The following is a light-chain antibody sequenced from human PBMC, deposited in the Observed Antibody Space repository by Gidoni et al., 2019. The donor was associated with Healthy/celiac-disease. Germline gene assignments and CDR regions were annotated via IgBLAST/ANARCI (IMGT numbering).Light chain of an antibody. Sequence: DIPMTPTPSTLSASVGDRVTITCGASQSISSWLACYQQNPGKAPKLLIYKASSSESGVPSRFRGSGSGTEFTLTIRSLQPDDFATYHCQQYNSYSRMYTFGQGTKLEI. J-gene: IGKJ2*01. V-gene: IGKV1-5*03. CDR1: QSISSW. CDR3: QQYNSYSRMYT. CDR2: KAS.